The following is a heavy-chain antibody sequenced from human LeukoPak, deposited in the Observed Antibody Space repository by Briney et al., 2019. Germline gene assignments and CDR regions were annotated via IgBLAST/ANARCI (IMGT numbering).Heavy chain of an antibody. Sequence: ASVKVSCKASGYTFTGYYMHWVRQAPGQGLEWMGWINPNSGGTNYAQKFQGRVTMTRDTSISTAYMELSRLRSDGTAVYYCARLVAGTLRGFDYWGQGTLVTVSS. CDR2: INPNSGGT. J-gene: IGHJ4*02. V-gene: IGHV1-2*02. CDR3: ARLVAGTLRGFDY. D-gene: IGHD6-19*01. CDR1: GYTFTGYY.